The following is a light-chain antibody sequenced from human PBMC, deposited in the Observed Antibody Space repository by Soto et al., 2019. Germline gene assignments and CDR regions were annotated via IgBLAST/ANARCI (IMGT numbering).Light chain of an antibody. V-gene: IGLV2-23*02. J-gene: IGLJ1*01. CDR1: SSDFGSYNL. CDR2: EVS. CDR3: CSYAGSSTYV. Sequence: QSLLTQPAPVSGSPGQALTISCPGTSSDFGSYNLVSWYQQHPGKAPKLMIYEVSKRPSGVSNRFSGSKSGNTASLTISGLQAEDEADYYCCSYAGSSTYVFGTGTKVTVL.